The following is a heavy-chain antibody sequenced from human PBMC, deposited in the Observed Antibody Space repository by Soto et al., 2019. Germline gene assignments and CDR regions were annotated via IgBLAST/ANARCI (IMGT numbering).Heavy chain of an antibody. Sequence: ASETLSLTCTVSGGSISSGDYYWSWIRQPPGKGLEWIGYIYYSGSTYYNPSLKSRVTISVDTSKNQFSLKLSSVTAADTAVYYCARDAGVYCSGGSCPRVSYYYYGMDVWGQGTTVTVSS. CDR2: IYYSGST. D-gene: IGHD2-15*01. J-gene: IGHJ6*02. V-gene: IGHV4-30-4*01. CDR1: GGSISSGDYY. CDR3: ARDAGVYCSGGSCPRVSYYYYGMDV.